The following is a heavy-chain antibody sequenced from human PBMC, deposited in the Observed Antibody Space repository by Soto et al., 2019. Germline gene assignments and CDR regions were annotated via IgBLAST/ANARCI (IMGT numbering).Heavy chain of an antibody. V-gene: IGHV5-51*01. CDR1: GYSFTSYW. Sequence: PGESLKISCKGSGYSFTSYWIGWVRQMPGKGLEWMGIIYPGDSDTRYSPSFQGQVTISADKSISTAYLQWSSLKASDTAMYYCARGYYYDSSGYYYYYGMDVWGQGTTVTVSS. CDR3: ARGYYYDSSGYYYYYGMDV. CDR2: IYPGDSDT. D-gene: IGHD3-22*01. J-gene: IGHJ6*02.